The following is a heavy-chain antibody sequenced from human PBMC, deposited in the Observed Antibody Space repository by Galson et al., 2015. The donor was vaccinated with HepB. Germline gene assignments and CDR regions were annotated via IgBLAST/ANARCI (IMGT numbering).Heavy chain of an antibody. D-gene: IGHD6-19*01. V-gene: IGHV3-23*01. CDR3: AKVFPEKTDGWYRQALYYFDS. CDR1: GFTFSYYA. Sequence: SLRLSCAASGFTFSYYAMSWVRQPPGKGLEWISAITPSGDNTYSADSMKGRFTISRDNSRHTLFLQMNSLRAGDTAIYFCAKVFPEKTDGWYRQALYYFDSWGQGTRVTVSS. J-gene: IGHJ4*02. CDR2: ITPSGDNT.